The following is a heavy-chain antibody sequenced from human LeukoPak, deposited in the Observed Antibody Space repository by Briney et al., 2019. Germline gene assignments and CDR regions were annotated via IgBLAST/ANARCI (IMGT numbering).Heavy chain of an antibody. CDR1: GYSISSGYY. CDR3: ATRKKGFTYYYDSSGYYYHY. D-gene: IGHD3-22*01. CDR2: INHSGST. V-gene: IGHV4-38-2*02. J-gene: IGHJ4*02. Sequence: SETLSLTCTVSGYSISSGYYWGWIRQPPGKGLEWIGEINHSGSTNYNPSLKSRVTISVDTSKNQFSLKLSSVTAADTAVYYCATRKKGFTYYYDSSGYYYHYWGQGTLVTVSS.